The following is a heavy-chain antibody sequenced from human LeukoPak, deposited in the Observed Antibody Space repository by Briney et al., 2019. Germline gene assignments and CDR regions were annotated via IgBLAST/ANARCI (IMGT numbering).Heavy chain of an antibody. CDR3: AKGPYSGFS. CDR1: EFTFNNYA. Sequence: GGSLRLSCVASEFTFNNYAMAWVRQGPGKGLEWVSSISGSGGNTYYADSVKGRFTISRDNSKNTLYLQMNSLRADDTAVYYCAKGPYSGFSWGQGTLVTVSS. V-gene: IGHV3-23*01. CDR2: ISGSGGNT. D-gene: IGHD1-26*01. J-gene: IGHJ5*02.